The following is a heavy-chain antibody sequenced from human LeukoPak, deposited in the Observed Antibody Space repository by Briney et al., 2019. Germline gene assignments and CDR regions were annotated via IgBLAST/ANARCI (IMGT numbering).Heavy chain of an antibody. CDR1: GYTFTSYA. J-gene: IGHJ6*02. CDR2: INAGNGNT. Sequence: GASVKVSCKASGYTFTSYAMHWVRQAPGQRLEWMGWINAGNGNTKYSQKFQGRVTITRDTSASTAYMELSSLRSEDTAVYYCARVGPYYYYYGMDVWGQGTTVTVSS. V-gene: IGHV1-3*01. CDR3: ARVGPYYYYYGMDV.